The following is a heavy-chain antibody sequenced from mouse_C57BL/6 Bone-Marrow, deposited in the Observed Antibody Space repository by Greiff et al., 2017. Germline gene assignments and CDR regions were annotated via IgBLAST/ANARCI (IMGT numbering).Heavy chain of an antibody. CDR3: ARSCTTVDYYAMDY. CDR1: GYTFTDYY. Sequence: VQLQQSGPELVKPGASVKISCKASGYTFTDYYMNWVKQSHGKSLEWIGDINPNNGGTSYNQKFKGKATLTVDKSSSTAYMELRSLTSEDSAVYYCARSCTTVDYYAMDYWGQGTSVTVSS. D-gene: IGHD1-1*01. J-gene: IGHJ4*01. CDR2: INPNNGGT. V-gene: IGHV1-26*01.